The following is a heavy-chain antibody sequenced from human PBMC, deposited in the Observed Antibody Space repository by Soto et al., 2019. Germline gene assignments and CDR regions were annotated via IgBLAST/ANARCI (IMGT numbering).Heavy chain of an antibody. J-gene: IGHJ4*02. Sequence: EVQLLQSGGGLVQPGGSLRLSCAASGFTFSSSAMSWVRQAPGKGLEWVSAITNGGGSTFYADSVKGRFTISRDNSKNTLYLQLNSLRAEDTALYYCAKRSPYYFDYWGQGTLVTASS. V-gene: IGHV3-23*01. CDR2: ITNGGGST. CDR1: GFTFSSSA. CDR3: AKRSPYYFDY.